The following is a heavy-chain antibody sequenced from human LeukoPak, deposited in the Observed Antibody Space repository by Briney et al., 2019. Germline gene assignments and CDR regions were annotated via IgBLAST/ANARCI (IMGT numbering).Heavy chain of an antibody. CDR1: GFTFSTYR. Sequence: GGSLRLSCAASGFTFSTYRMSWVRQAPGKGLEWVGRIKSKTDGGTTNYAAPVKGIFTISRDDSKNTLYLQMNSLKTEDTAVYYCTTDGRFRGSQYYFDYWGQGTLVTVSS. V-gene: IGHV3-15*01. J-gene: IGHJ4*02. CDR3: TTDGRFRGSQYYFDY. CDR2: IKSKTDGGTT. D-gene: IGHD1-26*01.